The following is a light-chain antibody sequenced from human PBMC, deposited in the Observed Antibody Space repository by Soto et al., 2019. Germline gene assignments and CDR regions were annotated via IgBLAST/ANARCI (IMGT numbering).Light chain of an antibody. CDR3: TSYRGTTLGVL. J-gene: IGLJ2*01. CDR1: SSDVGDYNY. Sequence: QSVLAQPASVSGSPGHSITISCTGTSSDVGDYNYISWYQQQPGNAPKLIIYEVTNRPSGVSNRFSGSKSGNTASLTISGLXAEDEAEYFCTSYRGTTLGVLFGGGTKVTVL. CDR2: EVT. V-gene: IGLV2-14*01.